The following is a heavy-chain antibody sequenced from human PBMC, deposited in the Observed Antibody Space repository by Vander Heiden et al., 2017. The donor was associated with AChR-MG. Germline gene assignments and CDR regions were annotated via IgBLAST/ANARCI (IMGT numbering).Heavy chain of an antibody. CDR1: GGSIGSYY. D-gene: IGHD3-10*01. V-gene: IGHV4-59*01. J-gene: IGHJ6*02. CDR2: IYYSGST. CDR3: ARDAFVDNYYDGMDV. Sequence: QVPLQESGPGLVKPSETLSPTCPVTGGSIGSYYWSLILQPPGKGLEWLGYIYYSGSTNYHPSLKSRVTISVDTSKNQFSLKLSSVTAAHTAVYYCARDAFVDNYYDGMDVWGQGTTVTVSS.